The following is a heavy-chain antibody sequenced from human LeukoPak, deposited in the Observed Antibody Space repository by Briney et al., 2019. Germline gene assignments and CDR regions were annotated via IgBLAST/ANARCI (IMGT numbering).Heavy chain of an antibody. D-gene: IGHD7-27*01. CDR2: ISYSGST. J-gene: IGHJ2*01. V-gene: IGHV4-39*01. CDR3: TRHPGSNWGDFDL. CDR1: GGSISSTNYY. Sequence: SETLSLTCTVSGGSISSTNYYWGWIRQPPGKGLEWIGTISYSGSTNYNPSLKSRVTISVDTSKNQFSLKLSSVTAADTAVYYCTRHPGSNWGDFDLWGRGTLVTVSS.